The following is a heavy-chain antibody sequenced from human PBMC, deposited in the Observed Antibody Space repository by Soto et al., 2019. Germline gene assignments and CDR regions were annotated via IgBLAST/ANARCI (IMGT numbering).Heavy chain of an antibody. V-gene: IGHV4-30-4*01. D-gene: IGHD6-6*01. CDR1: GDSISSGDYY. CDR3: ARDFKRYSSSPRPLEY. J-gene: IGHJ4*02. Sequence: QVQLPESGPGLVQPSQTLSLTCTVSGDSISSGDYYWSWVRQSPGKGLEWIGCIDYSGTTYYNPSLESGLTMSVDTSTNQFSLRLSSVTAADTAMYFFARDFKRYSSSPRPLEYWGQGALVTVSS. CDR2: IDYSGTT.